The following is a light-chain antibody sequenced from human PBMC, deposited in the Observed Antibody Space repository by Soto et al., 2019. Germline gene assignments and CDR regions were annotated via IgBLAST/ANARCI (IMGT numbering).Light chain of an antibody. CDR1: EGVGSS. Sequence: ETLMTQSPATVSVSPWARVTLSGRASEGVGSSLAWYQQKHGQAPRVLIYGASTTATGIQARFSGSGSGTELTTTISSMQSEDSAVYHCQQYNDWPRTFGQGTKVDI. CDR2: GAS. CDR3: QQYNDWPRT. V-gene: IGKV3-15*01. J-gene: IGKJ1*01.